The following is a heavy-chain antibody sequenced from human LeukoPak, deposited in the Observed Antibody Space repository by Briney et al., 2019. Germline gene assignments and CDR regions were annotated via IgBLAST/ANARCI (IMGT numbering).Heavy chain of an antibody. Sequence: GGSLRLSCAASGLTFDDYAMHWVRQAPGKGLEWVSLISGDGGSTYYADSVKGRFTISRDNSKNSLYLQMNSLRTEDTALYYCAKGRSGWYHAHFDYWGQGTLVTVSS. CDR3: AKGRSGWYHAHFDY. V-gene: IGHV3-43*02. D-gene: IGHD6-19*01. CDR1: GLTFDDYA. CDR2: ISGDGGST. J-gene: IGHJ4*02.